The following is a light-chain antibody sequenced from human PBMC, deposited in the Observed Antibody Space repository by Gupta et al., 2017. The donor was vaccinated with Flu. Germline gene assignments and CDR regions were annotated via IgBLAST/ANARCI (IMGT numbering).Light chain of an antibody. V-gene: IGLV3-1*01. Sequence: PGQTATITCSEDDLKNKSVCQHQQRPGQYPMLVVYQNIKRATGNPVRLSDSSSGDTATLTISGTQAMDEAEYGCQAWDGSTEVFGGGTKLTVL. CDR2: QNI. J-gene: IGLJ2*01. CDR3: QAWDGSTEV. CDR1: DLKNKS.